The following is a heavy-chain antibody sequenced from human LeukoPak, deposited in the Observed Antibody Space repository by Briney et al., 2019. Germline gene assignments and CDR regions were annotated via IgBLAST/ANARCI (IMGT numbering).Heavy chain of an antibody. D-gene: IGHD6-13*01. CDR1: GGSFSGYY. Sequence: SETLSLTCAVYGGSFSGYYWSWIRQPPGKGLEWIGEINHSGSTNYNPSLKSRVTISVDTSKNQFSLKVSSVTAADTAVYYCARAGYQRPFDYWGQGTLVIVSS. V-gene: IGHV4-34*01. CDR2: INHSGST. CDR3: ARAGYQRPFDY. J-gene: IGHJ4*02.